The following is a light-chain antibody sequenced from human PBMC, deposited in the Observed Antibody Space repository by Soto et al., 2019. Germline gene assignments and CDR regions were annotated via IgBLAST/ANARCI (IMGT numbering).Light chain of an antibody. CDR1: QSFSTW. J-gene: IGKJ4*01. Sequence: DIQMTQSPSTLSASVGDRVTITCRASQSFSTWLAWYQQKPGKAPNLLIYKTSILESGVTSRFSGSGSGTDFTLTTSSLHPDYFATYYCQQYNSNPLTFGGGTKVEIK. CDR2: KTS. V-gene: IGKV1-5*03. CDR3: QQYNSNPLT.